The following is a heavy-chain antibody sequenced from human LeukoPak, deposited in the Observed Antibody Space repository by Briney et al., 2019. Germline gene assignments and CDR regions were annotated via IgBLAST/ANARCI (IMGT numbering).Heavy chain of an antibody. D-gene: IGHD4-23*01. V-gene: IGHV1-18*01. CDR1: GYTFTSYG. CDR3: ARGVSVVTTYYLDY. Sequence: ASVKVSRKASGYTFTSYGISWVRHAPGQGLEWMGWISAYNGNTNYAQKLQGRVTMTTDTSTSTAYMELRSLRSDDTAVYYCARGVSVVTTYYLDYWGQGTLVTVSS. CDR2: ISAYNGNT. J-gene: IGHJ4*02.